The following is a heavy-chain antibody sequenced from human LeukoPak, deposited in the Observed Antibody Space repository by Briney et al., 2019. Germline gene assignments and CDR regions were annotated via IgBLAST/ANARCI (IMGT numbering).Heavy chain of an antibody. J-gene: IGHJ3*02. V-gene: IGHV4-59*08. CDR1: GGSISTYY. CDR3: ARHAYYYDRSGSYEAFDI. CDR2: MYYSGST. D-gene: IGHD3-22*01. Sequence: PSETLSLTCTVSGGSISTYYWSWIRQPPGKGLKWIGSMYYSGSTNYKPSLKSRVTISVDTSKNQFSLKLSSVTAADTAVYYCARHAYYYDRSGSYEAFDIWGQGTMVTVSS.